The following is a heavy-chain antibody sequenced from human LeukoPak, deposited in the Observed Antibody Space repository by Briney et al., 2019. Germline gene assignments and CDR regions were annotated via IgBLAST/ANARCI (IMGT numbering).Heavy chain of an antibody. V-gene: IGHV5-51*01. CDR3: ALTSANWFDP. CDR1: GYRFTNYW. D-gene: IGHD7-27*01. J-gene: IGHJ5*02. Sequence: GESLKISCKGSGYRFTNYWIGWVRQMPGKGPEWMGIIYPGDSSTRYSPSFQGQVTISVDKSISIAYLQWTSLKASGTGMYYCALTSANWFDPWGQGTLVTVSS. CDR2: IYPGDSST.